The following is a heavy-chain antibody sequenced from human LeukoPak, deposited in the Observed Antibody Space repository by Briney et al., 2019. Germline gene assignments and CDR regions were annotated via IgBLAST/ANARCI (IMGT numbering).Heavy chain of an antibody. CDR1: GFTFDDYA. D-gene: IGHD3-16*01. V-gene: IGHV3-9*01. Sequence: PGGSLRLSCAASGFTFDDYAMHWVRQAPGKGLKWVSTIGWNSGSIGYADSVKGRFTISRDNAKNSLYLQMNSLRAEDTAFYYCAKDFYRLGEFDAFDNWGQGTMVTVSS. J-gene: IGHJ3*02. CDR3: AKDFYRLGEFDAFDN. CDR2: IGWNSGSI.